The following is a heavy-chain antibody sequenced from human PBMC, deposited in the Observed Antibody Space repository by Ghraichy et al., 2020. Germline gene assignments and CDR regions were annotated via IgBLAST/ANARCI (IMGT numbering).Heavy chain of an antibody. V-gene: IGHV4-59*01. D-gene: IGHD2-8*01. CDR1: GGSFTNYY. CDR3: ARSHGLY. CDR2: VHSSGST. J-gene: IGHJ3*01. Sequence: GSLRLSCTVSGGSFTNYYWAWIRQPPGKGLQWIGYVHSSGSTSYNPSLKSRVTISLDTSKNQFSLKMNSVTAADTAVYYCARSHGLYWGQGTMVTVAS.